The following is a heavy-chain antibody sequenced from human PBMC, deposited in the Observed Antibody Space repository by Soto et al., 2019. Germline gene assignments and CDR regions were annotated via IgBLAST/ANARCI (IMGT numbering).Heavy chain of an antibody. V-gene: IGHV3-30*18. J-gene: IGHJ4*02. D-gene: IGHD1-26*01. CDR2: ISYDGSDQ. Sequence: QMQLVESGGGVVQPGRSLRLSCVASGFTFRGYAMHWVRQTPEKGLEWVAVISYDGSDQNYQQSVKGRFNISRDNPKNTRFLQMNSLRPEDTAVYYCAKDVGDQGHFDSWGQGALVTVSS. CDR1: GFTFRGYA. CDR3: AKDVGDQGHFDS.